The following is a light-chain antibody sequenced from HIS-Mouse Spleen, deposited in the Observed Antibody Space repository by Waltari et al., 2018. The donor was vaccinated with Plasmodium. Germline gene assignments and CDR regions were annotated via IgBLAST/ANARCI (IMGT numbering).Light chain of an antibody. CDR2: DAS. V-gene: IGKV1-13*02. J-gene: IGKJ5*01. CDR3: QQFNSYPQGT. CDR1: QGISSA. Sequence: AIQLTQSPSSLSASVGDRVTITCRAGQGISSALACYQRKPGKAPKLLIYDASSLESGVPSRFSGSGYGTDFTLTISSLQPEDFASYYCQQFNSYPQGTFGQGTRLEIK.